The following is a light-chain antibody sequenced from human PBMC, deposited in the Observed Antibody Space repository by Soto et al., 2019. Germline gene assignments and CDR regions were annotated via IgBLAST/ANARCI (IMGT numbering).Light chain of an antibody. J-gene: IGKJ4*01. V-gene: IGKV1-5*01. CDR3: QQFNSFPLT. Sequence: DIQMTQSPSTLSASVGDRVTITCRASQSISSWLAWYQQKPGKAPKLLIYDASSLESGVPSRFSGGGSGTEFTLTISSLQPDDFATYYCQQFNSFPLTFGGGTKVDIK. CDR2: DAS. CDR1: QSISSW.